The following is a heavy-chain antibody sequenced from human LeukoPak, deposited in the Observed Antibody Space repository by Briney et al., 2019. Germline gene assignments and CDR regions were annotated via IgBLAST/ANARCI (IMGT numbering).Heavy chain of an antibody. V-gene: IGHV4-34*01. D-gene: IGHD3-10*01. Sequence: SETLSLTCAVYGGSFSGYYWSWIRQPPGKGLEWIGEINHSGSTNYNPSLKSRVTISVDTSKNQFSLKLSSVTAADTAVYYCARPMYYYGSGIFDYWGQGTLVTVSS. CDR1: GGSFSGYY. CDR3: ARPMYYYGSGIFDY. CDR2: INHSGST. J-gene: IGHJ4*02.